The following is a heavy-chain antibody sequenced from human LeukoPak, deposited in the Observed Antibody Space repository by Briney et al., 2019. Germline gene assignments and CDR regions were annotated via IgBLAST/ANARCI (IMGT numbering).Heavy chain of an antibody. CDR2: IYSDGST. V-gene: IGHV4-4*08. CDR3: AKLPPSLYSISLYGFDY. CDR1: AGSISSYY. J-gene: IGHJ4*02. Sequence: SETLSLTCTVAAGSISSYYRSWIRQPPGKGLEWIGYIYSDGSTHYNPSLRSRVTISLATSKNQFSLELVTMTAADTAMYFGAKLPPSLYSISLYGFDYWGQGTLVTVSP. D-gene: IGHD6-13*01.